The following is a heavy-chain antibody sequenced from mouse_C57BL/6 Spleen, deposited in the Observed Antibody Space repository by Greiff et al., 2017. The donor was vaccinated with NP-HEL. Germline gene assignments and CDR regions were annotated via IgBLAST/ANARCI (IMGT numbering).Heavy chain of an antibody. CDR2: INPNNGGT. V-gene: IGHV1-18*01. CDR3: ARVGTGPYYFDY. Sequence: EVQLQESGPELVKPGASVKIPCKASGYTFTDYNMDWVKQSHGKSLEWIGDINPNNGGTIYNQKFKGKATLTVDKSSSTAYMELRSLTSEDTAVYYCARVGTGPYYFDYWGQGTTLTVSS. J-gene: IGHJ2*01. D-gene: IGHD4-1*01. CDR1: GYTFTDYN.